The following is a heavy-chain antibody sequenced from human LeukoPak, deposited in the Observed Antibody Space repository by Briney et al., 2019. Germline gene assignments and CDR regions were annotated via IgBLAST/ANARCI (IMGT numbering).Heavy chain of an antibody. D-gene: IGHD2-2*01. Sequence: EASVKVSCKASGYTFTGYYMHWVRQAPGQGLEWMGWINPNSGGTNYAQKFQGRVTMTRDTSISTAYMELSRLRSEDTAVYYCARDRTLYCSSTSCPADLPNWGQGTLVTVSS. CDR1: GYTFTGYY. CDR3: ARDRTLYCSSTSCPADLPN. CDR2: INPNSGGT. J-gene: IGHJ4*02. V-gene: IGHV1-2*02.